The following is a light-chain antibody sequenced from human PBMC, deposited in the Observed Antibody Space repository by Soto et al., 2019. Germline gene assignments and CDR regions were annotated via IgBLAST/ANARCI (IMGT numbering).Light chain of an antibody. CDR1: QSVSNNY. J-gene: IGKJ1*01. CDR3: QEWGSSAWT. V-gene: IGKV3-20*01. Sequence: IVLTQSRGTLYLYPGERATLSCGASQSVSNNYLAWYQQKPGQAPRLLIYAASSRATGIPDRFSGGGSGTDFTLTISRLEPEDCAVDDCQEWGSSAWTVGPGSKGDIK. CDR2: AAS.